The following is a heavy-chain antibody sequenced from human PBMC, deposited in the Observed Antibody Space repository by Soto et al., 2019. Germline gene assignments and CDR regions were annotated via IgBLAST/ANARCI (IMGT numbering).Heavy chain of an antibody. J-gene: IGHJ2*01. V-gene: IGHV1-69*13. CDR2: IIPMLAAP. CDR3: ARVGPPSPSVIWFFDL. Sequence: SVKVSCKASGGSFRTYAINWVRQAPGQGLEWMGGIIPMLAAPTYAQKFQGRLTITADESTTTVYMELSSLTSEDAAVYYCARVGPPSPSVIWFFDLWGRGTLVTVSS. D-gene: IGHD2-21*01. CDR1: GGSFRTYA.